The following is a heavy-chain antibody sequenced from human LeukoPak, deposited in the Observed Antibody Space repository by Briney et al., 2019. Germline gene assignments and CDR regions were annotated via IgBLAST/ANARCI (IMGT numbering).Heavy chain of an antibody. D-gene: IGHD6-19*01. CDR3: TRNSGWYGLS. J-gene: IGHJ1*01. CDR2: IRYDGSDK. V-gene: IGHV3-30*02. Sequence: PGGSLRLSCATSGFTFSTYGMHWVRQAPGKGLEWVAFIRYDGSDKNYADSVKGRFTISRDNSNNTLFLHLNSLRGEDTAVYYCTRNSGWYGLSWGQGTLVTVSS. CDR1: GFTFSTYG.